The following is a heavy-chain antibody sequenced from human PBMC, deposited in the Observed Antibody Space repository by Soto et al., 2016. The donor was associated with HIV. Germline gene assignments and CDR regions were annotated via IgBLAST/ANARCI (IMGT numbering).Heavy chain of an antibody. CDR1: GGSFSGYY. CDR3: ARGRCSYSSGWFCYFDY. V-gene: IGHV4-34*01. D-gene: IGHD6-19*01. CDR2: INHSGST. Sequence: QVQLQQWGAGLLKPSETLSLTCTVYGGSFSGYYWTWIRQPPGKGLEWIGGINHSGSTIYNPSLKSRVTISVDTSKNQFSLRLSSVTAADTAVYYCARGRCSYSSGWFCYFDYWGQGTLVTVSS. J-gene: IGHJ4*02.